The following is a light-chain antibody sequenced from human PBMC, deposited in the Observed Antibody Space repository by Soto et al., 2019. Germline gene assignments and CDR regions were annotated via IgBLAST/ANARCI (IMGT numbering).Light chain of an antibody. CDR2: GNS. CDR3: QSYDSSLSALVV. J-gene: IGLJ2*01. Sequence: QSVLTPRPSVSGAPGQRGTISCTGSSSNIVAGDDVQWYQQLPGTAPKLLIYGNSNRPSGVPDRFSGSKSGTSASPAITGLQAEDEADYYCQSYDSSLSALVVFGGGTKMTVL. V-gene: IGLV1-40*01. CDR1: SSNIVAGDD.